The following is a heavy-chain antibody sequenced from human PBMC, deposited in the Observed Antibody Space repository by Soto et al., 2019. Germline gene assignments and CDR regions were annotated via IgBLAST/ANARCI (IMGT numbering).Heavy chain of an antibody. Sequence: EVQLVESGGGLVQPGGSLRLSCAASGFTFSSYDMHWVRQATGKGLEWVSAIGTAGDPYYPGSVKGRFTISRENAKNSLYLQMNSLRAGDTAVYYCARAQYSSGWYFDYWGQGNLVAVSS. CDR2: IGTAGDP. J-gene: IGHJ4*02. CDR3: ARAQYSSGWYFDY. D-gene: IGHD6-19*01. CDR1: GFTFSSYD. V-gene: IGHV3-13*05.